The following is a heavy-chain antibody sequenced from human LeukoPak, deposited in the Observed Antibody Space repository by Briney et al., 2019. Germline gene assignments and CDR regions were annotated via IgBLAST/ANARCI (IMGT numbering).Heavy chain of an antibody. CDR1: GFTFSSYG. CDR3: AKDRVVYYYDSSGIDY. D-gene: IGHD3-22*01. V-gene: IGHV3-33*06. Sequence: PGGSLRLSCAASGFTFSSYGMHWVRQAPGKGLEWVAVIWYDGSNKYYADSVKGRFTISRDNSKNTLCPQMNSLRAEDTAVYYCAKDRVVYYYDSSGIDYWGQGTLVTVSS. CDR2: IWYDGSNK. J-gene: IGHJ4*02.